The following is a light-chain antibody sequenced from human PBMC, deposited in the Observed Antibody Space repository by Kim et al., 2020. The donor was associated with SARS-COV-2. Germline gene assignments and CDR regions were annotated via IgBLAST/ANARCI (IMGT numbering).Light chain of an antibody. J-gene: IGLJ3*02. CDR2: SNN. CDR1: ISNIGTNT. Sequence: QSVLTQPPSASGTPGQRVTISWSGSISNIGTNTVNWYQQLPGTAPKLLIYSNNQRPSGVPDRFSGSKSGTSASLAISGLQSDDEADYYCQSYDSSLSEVFGGGTQLTVL. V-gene: IGLV1-44*01. CDR3: QSYDSSLSEV.